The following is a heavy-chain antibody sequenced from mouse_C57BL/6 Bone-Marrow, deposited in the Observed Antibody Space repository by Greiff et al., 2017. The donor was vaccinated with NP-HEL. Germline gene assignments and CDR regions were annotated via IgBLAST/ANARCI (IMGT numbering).Heavy chain of an antibody. D-gene: IGHD1-1*01. Sequence: QVQLKESGAELVRPGASVKLSCKASGYTFTDYYINWVKQRPGQGLEWIARIYPGSGNTYYNEKFKGKATLTAEKSSSTAYMQLSSLTSEDSAVYFCARRITTVVARYFDVWGTGTTVTDSS. V-gene: IGHV1-76*01. CDR3: ARRITTVVARYFDV. CDR1: GYTFTDYY. J-gene: IGHJ1*03. CDR2: IYPGSGNT.